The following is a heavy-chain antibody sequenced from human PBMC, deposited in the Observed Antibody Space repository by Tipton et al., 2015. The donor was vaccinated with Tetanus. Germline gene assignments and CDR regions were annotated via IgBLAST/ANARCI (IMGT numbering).Heavy chain of an antibody. V-gene: IGHV3-69-1*01. CDR2: ISVSGTT. Sequence: GSLRLSCVASGLPFSDFAMTWVRQAPGKGLDWVSTISVSGTTYNADSVKGRFTISRDNARNSLYLQMTSLRAEDTAVYYCARGGTYYYGSGHDFWGQGTLVTVSA. CDR3: ARGGTYYYGSGHDF. J-gene: IGHJ4*02. CDR1: GLPFSDFA. D-gene: IGHD3-10*01.